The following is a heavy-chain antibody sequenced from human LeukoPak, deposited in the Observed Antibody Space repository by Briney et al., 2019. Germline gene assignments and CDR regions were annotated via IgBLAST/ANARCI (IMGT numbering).Heavy chain of an antibody. J-gene: IGHJ3*02. Sequence: ASVKVSCKASGYTFTIHNINWVRQAPGQGLEWMGWISAYNGNTNYAQKLQGRVTMTTDTSTSTAYMELRSLRSDDTAVYYCARAGGYSYQLTEGGDAFDIWGQGTMVTVSS. V-gene: IGHV1-18*04. CDR3: ARAGGYSYQLTEGGDAFDI. D-gene: IGHD5-18*01. CDR1: GYTFTIHN. CDR2: ISAYNGNT.